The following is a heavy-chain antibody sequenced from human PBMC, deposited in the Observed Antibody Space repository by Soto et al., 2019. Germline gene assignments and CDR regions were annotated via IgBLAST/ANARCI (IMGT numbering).Heavy chain of an antibody. V-gene: IGHV3-30-3*01. CDR3: ARVPVEMATITAEWVDY. J-gene: IGHJ4*02. CDR2: ISYDGNNN. D-gene: IGHD5-12*01. Sequence: GGSLRLSCAASGFIFSNYAMNWVRQAPGKGLEWVALISYDGNNNYYTDSVKGRFTISRDNSKSALYLQMNSLRPEDTAVYYCARVPVEMATITAEWVDYWGQGTLVTVSS. CDR1: GFIFSNYA.